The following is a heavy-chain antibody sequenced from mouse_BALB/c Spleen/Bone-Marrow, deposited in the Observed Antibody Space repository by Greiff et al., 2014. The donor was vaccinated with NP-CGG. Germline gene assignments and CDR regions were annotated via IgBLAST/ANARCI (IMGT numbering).Heavy chain of an antibody. J-gene: IGHJ2*01. V-gene: IGHV1S34*01. CDR3: ARSCGDYGYDGGYYFDY. CDR1: GYSFTGYY. D-gene: IGHD2-2*01. Sequence: LVKTGASVKISCKASGYSFTGYYMHWVKQSHGKSLEWIGYISCYNGATSYNQKFKGKATFTVDTSSSTAYMQFNSLTSEDSGVYYCARSCGDYGYDGGYYFDYWGQGTTLTVSS. CDR2: ISCYNGAT.